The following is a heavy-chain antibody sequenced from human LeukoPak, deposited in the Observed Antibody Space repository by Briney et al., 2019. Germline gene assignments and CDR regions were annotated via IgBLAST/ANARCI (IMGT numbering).Heavy chain of an antibody. D-gene: IGHD3-22*01. Sequence: GGSLRLSCAASGFTFSSYGMHWVRQAPGKGLEWVAVIWYDGSNKYHADSVKGRFTISRDNSKNTLYLQMNSLRAEDTAVYYCARDAHDSSGYYSLGRYYYYGMDVWGQGTTVTVSS. CDR1: GFTFSSYG. CDR2: IWYDGSNK. CDR3: ARDAHDSSGYYSLGRYYYYGMDV. V-gene: IGHV3-33*01. J-gene: IGHJ6*02.